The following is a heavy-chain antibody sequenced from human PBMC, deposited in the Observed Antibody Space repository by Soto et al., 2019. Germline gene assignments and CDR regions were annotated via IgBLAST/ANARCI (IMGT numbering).Heavy chain of an antibody. D-gene: IGHD1-26*01. Sequence: SETLSLTCTVSRASIYTYSWTWIRQPAGKGLQWIGHIYSSGSANYGPSLKSRVSMSVDSSKNQISLKLTSVTAADTAVYYCATIVGANDYWGQGTLVTVSS. CDR1: RASIYTYS. V-gene: IGHV4-4*07. J-gene: IGHJ4*02. CDR3: ATIVGANDY. CDR2: IYSSGSA.